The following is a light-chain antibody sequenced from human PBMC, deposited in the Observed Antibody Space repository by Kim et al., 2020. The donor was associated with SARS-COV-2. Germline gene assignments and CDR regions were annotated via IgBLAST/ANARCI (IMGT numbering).Light chain of an antibody. J-gene: IGKJ3*01. CDR3: QQYNSYSRT. CDR2: KAS. V-gene: IGKV1-5*03. Sequence: DIQMTQSPSTLSASVGDRVTITCRASQSISSWLAWYQQKPGKAPKLLIYKASSLESGVPSRLSGSGSGTEFTLTISSLQPDDFATYYCQQYNSYSRTFGPGTKVDIK. CDR1: QSISSW.